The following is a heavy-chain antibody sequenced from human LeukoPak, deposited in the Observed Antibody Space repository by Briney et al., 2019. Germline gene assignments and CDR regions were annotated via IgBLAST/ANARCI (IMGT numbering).Heavy chain of an antibody. J-gene: IGHJ4*02. V-gene: IGHV3-23*01. CDR1: GFTFSTYA. CDR3: AKGRLDQNLVLHY. D-gene: IGHD2-8*02. CDR2: IRADDYT. Sequence: GGSLRLSCAASGFTFSTYAMSWVRQAPGKGREWVSTIRADDYTYYADSVKGRFTISRDNPKNTLSLQMDSLRAEDKALYYCAKGRLDQNLVLHYWGQGTLVTVSS.